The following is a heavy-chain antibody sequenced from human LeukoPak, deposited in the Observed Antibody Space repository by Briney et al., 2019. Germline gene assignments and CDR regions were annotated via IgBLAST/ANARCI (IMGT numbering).Heavy chain of an antibody. D-gene: IGHD6-13*01. CDR1: SGSFSGYY. V-gene: IGHV4-34*01. Sequence: SETLSLTCAVYSGSFSGYYWSWIRQPPGKGLEWIGEINHSGSTNYNPSLKSRVTISVDTSKNQFSLKLSSVTAADTAVYYCARKYSSSSSRFVYWGQGTLVTVSS. CDR3: ARKYSSSSSRFVY. J-gene: IGHJ4*02. CDR2: INHSGST.